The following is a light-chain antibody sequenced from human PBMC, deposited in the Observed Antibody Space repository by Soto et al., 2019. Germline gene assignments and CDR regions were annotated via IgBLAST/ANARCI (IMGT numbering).Light chain of an antibody. CDR1: QSVSSSY. Sequence: IVLTQSPGTLSLSPGERATLSCRASQSVSSSYLAWYQHKPGQAPRLLIYGASRRATGIPDRFSCSGSGTDFTLTISRLEPEDFAVYYCQQYSDSPTFGQGTRLEIK. CDR2: GAS. J-gene: IGKJ5*01. CDR3: QQYSDSPT. V-gene: IGKV3-20*01.